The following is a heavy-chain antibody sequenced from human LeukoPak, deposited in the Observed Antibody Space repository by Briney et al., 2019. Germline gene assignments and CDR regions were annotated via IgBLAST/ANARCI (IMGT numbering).Heavy chain of an antibody. D-gene: IGHD1-26*01. CDR2: IYPGDSDT. V-gene: IGHV5-51*01. CDR1: GYSFTSYW. Sequence: GESLKISCKGSGYSFTSYWVGWVRQMPGKGLEWMGIIYPGDSDTRYSPSFQGQVTISADKSISTAYLQWSGLKASDTAMYYCARLRYSGSYYDKGFDYWGQGTLVTVSS. CDR3: ARLRYSGSYYDKGFDY. J-gene: IGHJ4*02.